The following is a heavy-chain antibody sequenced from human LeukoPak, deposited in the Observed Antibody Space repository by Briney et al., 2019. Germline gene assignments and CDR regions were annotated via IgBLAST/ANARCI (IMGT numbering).Heavy chain of an antibody. CDR3: ASGLYGDYWFDP. J-gene: IGHJ5*02. Sequence: ASLKVSCKSSGDTFTGYYMHWVRQAPGQGLEWMGWINPKSGGTKYAQKFQGRVTVTRDTSISTAYMELSRLRSDDTAVYYCASGLYGDYWFDPWGQGTLVTVSS. D-gene: IGHD4-17*01. V-gene: IGHV1-2*02. CDR2: INPKSGGT. CDR1: GDTFTGYY.